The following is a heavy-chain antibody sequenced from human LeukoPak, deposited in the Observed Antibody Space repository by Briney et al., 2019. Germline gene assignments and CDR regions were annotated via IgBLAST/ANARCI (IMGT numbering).Heavy chain of an antibody. V-gene: IGHV3-23*01. Sequence: PGGSLRLSCEASGFTFSSHAMSWVRQAPGKGLEWVSGLSGSGDSTYYAGSVRGRFTISRDNSKNTLHLQMNSLRAEDTAVYYCAKGGGSGSSWNFDYWGQGTLVTVSS. CDR2: LSGSGDST. CDR1: GFTFSSHA. CDR3: AKGGGSGSSWNFDY. J-gene: IGHJ4*02. D-gene: IGHD6-13*01.